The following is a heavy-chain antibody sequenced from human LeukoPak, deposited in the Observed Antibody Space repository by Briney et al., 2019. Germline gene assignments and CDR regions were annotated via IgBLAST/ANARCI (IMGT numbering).Heavy chain of an antibody. CDR3: ARVLYYYYYMDV. V-gene: IGHV4-39*07. CDR2: IYYSGST. CDR1: GGSISSNNYY. D-gene: IGHD2/OR15-2a*01. J-gene: IGHJ6*03. Sequence: SETLSLTCTVSGGSISSNNYYWGWIRQPPGKGLEWIGNIYYSGSTYYNPSLKSRVTTSVDTSKNQFSLNLNSVTAADTAVFYCARVLYYYYYMDVWGKGTTVTVSS.